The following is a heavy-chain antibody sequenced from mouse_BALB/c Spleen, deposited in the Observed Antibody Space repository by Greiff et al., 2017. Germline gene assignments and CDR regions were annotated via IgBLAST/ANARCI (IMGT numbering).Heavy chain of an antibody. CDR1: GFTFSSYG. J-gene: IGHJ1*01. CDR2: ISSGGSYT. Sequence: EVMLMESGGDLVKPGGSLKLSCAASGFTFSSYGMSWVRQTPDKRLEWVATISSGGSYTYYPDSVKGRFTISRDNAKNTLYLQMSSLKSEDTAMYYCARHVSSYGSREEGWYFDVWGAGTTVTVSS. V-gene: IGHV5-6*01. D-gene: IGHD1-1*01. CDR3: ARHVSSYGSREEGWYFDV.